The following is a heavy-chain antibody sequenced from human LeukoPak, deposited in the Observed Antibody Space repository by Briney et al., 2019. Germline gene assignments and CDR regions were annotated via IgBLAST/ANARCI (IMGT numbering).Heavy chain of an antibody. CDR2: ISAYNGNT. V-gene: IGHV1-18*01. D-gene: IGHD2-2*02. CDR3: ARGKVVPAAIDYYYMDV. Sequence: ASVKVSCKASGYTFTSYGISWVRQAPGQGLEWMGWISAYNGNTNYAQKLQGRVTMTTDTSTSTAYMELRSLRSDDTAVYYCARGKVVPAAIDYYYMDVWGKGTTVTVSS. CDR1: GYTFTSYG. J-gene: IGHJ6*03.